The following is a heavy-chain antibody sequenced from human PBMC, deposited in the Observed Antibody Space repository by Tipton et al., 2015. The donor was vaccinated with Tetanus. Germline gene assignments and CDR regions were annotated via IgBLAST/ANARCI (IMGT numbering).Heavy chain of an antibody. CDR1: XXXFTGHD. V-gene: IGHV1-8*01. D-gene: IGHD3-3*01. Sequence: QLVQSGPEVKKPGASXXVSXXXXXXXFTGHDINWVRQXRGQGLEWLGWVSPSSGRTDYAQKFQGRVTMTRDTSINTVYMELNSLTSEDTAMYYCARGSGMSGDFWGQGTQITVSS. J-gene: IGHJ4*02. CDR3: ARGSGMSGDF. CDR2: VSPSSGRT.